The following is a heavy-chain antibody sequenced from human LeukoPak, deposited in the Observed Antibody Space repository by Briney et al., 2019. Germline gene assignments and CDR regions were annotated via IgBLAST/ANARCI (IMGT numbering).Heavy chain of an antibody. CDR2: IYYGGST. Sequence: KPSETLSLTCTVSGGSISSYYWSWIRQPPGKGLEWIGYIYYGGSTNYNPSLKSRVTISVDTSKNQFSLKLSSVTAADTAVYYCARRSSGYYYWYFDLWGRGTLVTVSS. D-gene: IGHD3-22*01. J-gene: IGHJ2*01. CDR3: ARRSSGYYYWYFDL. CDR1: GGSISSYY. V-gene: IGHV4-59*01.